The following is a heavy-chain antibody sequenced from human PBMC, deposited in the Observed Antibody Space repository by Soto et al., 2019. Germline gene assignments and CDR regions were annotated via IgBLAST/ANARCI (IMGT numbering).Heavy chain of an antibody. J-gene: IGHJ5*02. CDR1: GFTFSSYG. Sequence: HPGGSLRLSCAASGFTFSSYGMHWVRQAPGKGLEWVAVIWYDGSNKYYADSVKGRFTISRDNSKNTLYLQMNSLRAEDTAVYYCARGPLWSGYYSNWFDPWGQGTLVTVSS. V-gene: IGHV3-33*01. CDR2: IWYDGSNK. D-gene: IGHD3-3*01. CDR3: ARGPLWSGYYSNWFDP.